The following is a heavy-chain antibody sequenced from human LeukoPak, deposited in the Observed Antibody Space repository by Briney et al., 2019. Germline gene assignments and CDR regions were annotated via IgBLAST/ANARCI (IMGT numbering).Heavy chain of an antibody. V-gene: IGHV4-39*07. J-gene: IGHJ3*02. Sequence: SETLSLTCTVSGGSISSSSYYWGWIRQPPGKGLEWIGSIYYSGSTYYNPSLKSRVTISVDTSKNQFSLKLSSVTAADTAVYYCARELPTTVTTSRAFDIWGQGTMVTVSS. D-gene: IGHD4-11*01. CDR2: IYYSGST. CDR1: GGSISSSSYY. CDR3: ARELPTTVTTSRAFDI.